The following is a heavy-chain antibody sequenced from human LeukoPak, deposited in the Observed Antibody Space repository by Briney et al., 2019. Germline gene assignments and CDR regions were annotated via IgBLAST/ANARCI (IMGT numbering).Heavy chain of an antibody. CDR2: ISSSSRYI. CDR3: ARDPDILGYCSSTSCFGWFDP. D-gene: IGHD2-2*01. J-gene: IGHJ5*02. V-gene: IGHV3-21*01. CDR1: GFTFSSYS. Sequence: GGSLRLSCAASGFTFSSYSMNWVRQAPGKGREWVSSISSSSRYIYYADSGKGRFTISRDNAKHSLYLQMNSLRAEDTAVYYCARDPDILGYCSSTSCFGWFDPSGQGTLVTVSS.